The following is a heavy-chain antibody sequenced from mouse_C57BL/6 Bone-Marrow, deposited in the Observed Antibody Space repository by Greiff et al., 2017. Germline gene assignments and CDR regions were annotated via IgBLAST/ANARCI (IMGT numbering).Heavy chain of an antibody. Sequence: QVQLQQPGAELVKPGASVKLSCKASGYTFTSYWMHWVKQRPGQGLEWIGMIHPNSGSTNYNEKFKSKATLTVDKSSSTAYMQLSSLTSEDSAVYYCARPLYYYGSSYAFDYWGQGTTLTVSS. CDR3: ARPLYYYGSSYAFDY. J-gene: IGHJ2*01. D-gene: IGHD1-1*01. CDR2: IHPNSGST. V-gene: IGHV1-64*01. CDR1: GYTFTSYW.